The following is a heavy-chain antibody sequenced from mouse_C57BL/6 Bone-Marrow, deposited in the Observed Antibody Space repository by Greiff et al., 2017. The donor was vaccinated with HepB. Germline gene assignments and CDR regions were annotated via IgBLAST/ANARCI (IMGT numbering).Heavy chain of an antibody. CDR1: GFSLTSYG. D-gene: IGHD2-3*01. V-gene: IGHV2-2*01. Sequence: VHLVESGPGLVQPSQSLSITCTVSGFSLTSYGVHWVRQSPGKGLEWLGVIWSGGSTDYNAAFIYRLSISKDNSKSQAFFKMNSLQADDTAIYYCARMRWLLPYWYFDVWGTGTTVTVSS. CDR3: ARMRWLLPYWYFDV. CDR2: IWSGGST. J-gene: IGHJ1*03.